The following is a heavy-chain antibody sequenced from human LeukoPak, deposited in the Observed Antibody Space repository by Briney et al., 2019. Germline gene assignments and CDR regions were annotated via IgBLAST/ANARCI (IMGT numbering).Heavy chain of an antibody. V-gene: IGHV3-74*01. CDR3: ARAGYGDFLDP. Sequence: PGGSLRLSCAASGFTFRRFWMHWVRQAPGKGPVWVSRINHDGTNTIYADSVKGRFTTSRDNAKNSLYLQMNSLRAEDTAVYYCARAGYGDFLDPWGQGTLVTVSS. CDR2: INHDGTNT. D-gene: IGHD4-17*01. J-gene: IGHJ5*02. CDR1: GFTFRRFW.